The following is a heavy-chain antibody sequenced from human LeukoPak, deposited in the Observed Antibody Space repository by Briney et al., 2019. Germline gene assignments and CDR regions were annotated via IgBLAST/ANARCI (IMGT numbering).Heavy chain of an antibody. CDR3: ARDSKKDYGGNSVGGIDDY. J-gene: IGHJ4*02. CDR2: INPSGGST. D-gene: IGHD4-23*01. CDR1: GYTFTSYH. V-gene: IGHV1-46*01. Sequence: ASVKVSCKASGYTFTSYHMHWVRQAPGQGLEWMGIINPSGGSTSYAQKFQGRVTMTRDMSTSTVYMELSSLRSEDTAVYYCARDSKKDYGGNSVGGIDDYWGQGTLVTVSS.